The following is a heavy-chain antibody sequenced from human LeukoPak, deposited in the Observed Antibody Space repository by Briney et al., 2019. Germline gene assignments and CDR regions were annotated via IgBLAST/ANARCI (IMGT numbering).Heavy chain of an antibody. CDR2: IYYSGST. Sequence: SETLSLTCTVYGGSISSYYWSWIRQPQGKGLEWIGYIYYSGSTNYNPSLKSRVTISVDTSKNQFSLKLSSVTAADTAVYYCARRLSDAFDIWGQGTMVTVSS. CDR3: ARRLSDAFDI. V-gene: IGHV4-59*01. J-gene: IGHJ3*02. D-gene: IGHD6-19*01. CDR1: GGSISSYY.